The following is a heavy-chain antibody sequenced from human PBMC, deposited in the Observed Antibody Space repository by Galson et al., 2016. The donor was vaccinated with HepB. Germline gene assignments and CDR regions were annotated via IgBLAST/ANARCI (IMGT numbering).Heavy chain of an antibody. CDR3: ARDGRVNVLDY. D-gene: IGHD2-21*01. CDR1: GFSFSNYG. Sequence: SLRLSCAASGFSFSNYGMHWVRQAPGKGLEWVAVIWYDGSNKYYADSVKGRFTLSRDNSKNTLYLQMNSLRVEDTAVYYWARDGRVNVLDYWGQGTLVIVSS. J-gene: IGHJ4*02. V-gene: IGHV3-33*01. CDR2: IWYDGSNK.